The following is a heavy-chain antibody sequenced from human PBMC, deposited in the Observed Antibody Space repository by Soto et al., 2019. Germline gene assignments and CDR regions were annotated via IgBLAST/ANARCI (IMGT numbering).Heavy chain of an antibody. D-gene: IGHD3-10*01. Sequence: QVQLQESGPGLVKPSQTLSLTCTVSGGSISSGGYYWSWIRQHPGKGLEWIGYIYYSGSTYYNPSLKSRVTVSVDTSKNQFSLKLSSVTAADTAVYYCARLPLLLFGYRYYVMDVWGQGTTVTVSS. CDR3: ARLPLLLFGYRYYVMDV. V-gene: IGHV4-31*03. J-gene: IGHJ6*02. CDR2: IYYSGST. CDR1: GGSISSGGYY.